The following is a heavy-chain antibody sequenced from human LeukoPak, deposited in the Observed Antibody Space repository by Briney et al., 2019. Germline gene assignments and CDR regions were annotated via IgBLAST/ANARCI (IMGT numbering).Heavy chain of an antibody. CDR1: GFTFSSYA. J-gene: IGHJ4*02. CDR2: ISGRGGST. V-gene: IGHV3-23*01. CDR3: AKARWAPTYYDY. D-gene: IGHD4-23*01. Sequence: GGSLRLSCAASGFTFSSYAMSWVRQAPGKGLEWVSAISGRGGSTYYADSVKGRFTISRDNSKNTLYLQMNSLRAEDTAVYYCAKARWAPTYYDYWGQGTLVTVSS.